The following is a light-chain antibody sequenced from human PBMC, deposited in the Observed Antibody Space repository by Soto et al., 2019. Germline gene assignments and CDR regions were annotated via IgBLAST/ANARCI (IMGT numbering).Light chain of an antibody. CDR3: LSHSGSSNV. V-gene: IGLV2-8*01. CDR1: SSDVGASDY. Sequence: QSALTQPPSASGSPGQSVAISCTGTSSDVGASDYVSWYQQHSGKAPKLLLYEVNKRPSGVPDRFSCSKSGNTASLTVSALQADDEADYYCLSHSGSSNVLGTGTKLTV. CDR2: EVN. J-gene: IGLJ1*01.